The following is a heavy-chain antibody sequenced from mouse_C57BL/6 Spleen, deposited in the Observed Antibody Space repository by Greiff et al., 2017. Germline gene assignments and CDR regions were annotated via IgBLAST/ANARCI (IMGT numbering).Heavy chain of an antibody. CDR3: ARAGITTVADFDY. CDR1: GYTFTSYW. D-gene: IGHD1-1*01. V-gene: IGHV1-69*01. Sequence: QVQLQQPGAELVMPGASVKLSCKASGYTFTSYWMHWVKQRPGQGLAWIGEIDPSDSYTNYNQKFKGKSTLTVDKSSSTAYMQLSSLTSEGSAVYYWARAGITTVADFDYWGQGTTLTVSS. J-gene: IGHJ2*01. CDR2: IDPSDSYT.